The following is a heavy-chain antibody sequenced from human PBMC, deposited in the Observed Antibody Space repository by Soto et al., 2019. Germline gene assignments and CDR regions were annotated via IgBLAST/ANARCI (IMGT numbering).Heavy chain of an antibody. Sequence: SETLSLTCAVYGGSFSGYYWSWIRQPPGKGLEWIGEINHSGSTNYNPSLKSRVTISVDTSKNHFSLKLSSVTAADTAVYYCARGRNYDILTGYYKDFDYWGQGTLVTVSS. CDR3: ARGRNYDILTGYYKDFDY. CDR2: INHSGST. CDR1: GGSFSGYY. D-gene: IGHD3-9*01. J-gene: IGHJ4*02. V-gene: IGHV4-34*01.